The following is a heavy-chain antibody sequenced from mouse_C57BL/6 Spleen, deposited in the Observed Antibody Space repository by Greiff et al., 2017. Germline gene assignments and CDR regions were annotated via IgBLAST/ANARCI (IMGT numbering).Heavy chain of an antibody. J-gene: IGHJ1*03. Sequence: VQLKESGAELVRPGASVKLSCTASGFNIKDDYMHWVKQRPEQGLEWIGWIDPENGDTEYASKFQGKATITADTSSNTAYLQLSSLTSEDTAVYYCSTGVITHFDVWGTGTTVTVSS. V-gene: IGHV14-4*01. D-gene: IGHD2-4*01. CDR2: IDPENGDT. CDR1: GFNIKDDY. CDR3: STGVITHFDV.